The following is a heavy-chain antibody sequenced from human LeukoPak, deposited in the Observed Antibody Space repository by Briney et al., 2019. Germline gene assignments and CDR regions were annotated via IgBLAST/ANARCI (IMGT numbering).Heavy chain of an antibody. Sequence: ASVKVSCKASGYTFTSYDINWVRQANGQGLEWMGWMNPNSGNTGYAQKFQGRVSITRNTSITTTYMELSSLRSEDTAVYYCARRSAYGSGSYYVDYWGQGTLVTVSS. CDR2: MNPNSGNT. J-gene: IGHJ4*02. CDR3: ARRSAYGSGSYYVDY. CDR1: GYTFTSYD. V-gene: IGHV1-8*03. D-gene: IGHD3-10*01.